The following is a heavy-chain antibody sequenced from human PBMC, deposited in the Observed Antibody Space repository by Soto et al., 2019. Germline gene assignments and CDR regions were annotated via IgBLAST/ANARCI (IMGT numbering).Heavy chain of an antibody. V-gene: IGHV1-18*01. CDR3: ARGLIPTSPVDY. Sequence: AASVKVSCKASGYTFTSYGISWVRQAPGQGLEWMGWISVYSGNTNFAQKVQGRVTMTTDTSTSTAYMELRSLRSDDTAVYYCARGLIPTSPVDYWGQGTLVTVSS. D-gene: IGHD3-16*01. CDR2: ISVYSGNT. CDR1: GYTFTSYG. J-gene: IGHJ4*02.